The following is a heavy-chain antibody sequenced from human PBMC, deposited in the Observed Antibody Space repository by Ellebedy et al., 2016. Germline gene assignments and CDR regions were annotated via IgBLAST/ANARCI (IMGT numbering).Heavy chain of an antibody. V-gene: IGHV4-39*01. D-gene: IGHD3-3*01. J-gene: IGHJ4*02. CDR2: IDHSGST. CDR3: ARLIFGVVIPWYYFDY. CDR1: GASISSDTYY. Sequence: SETLSLXCTVSGASISSDTYYWGWIRQPPGKGLEWVGSIDHSGSTYYNPSLRGRVTISVDTSKNQFSLKLSSVTAADTAVYYCARLIFGVVIPWYYFDYWGQGTLVTVSS.